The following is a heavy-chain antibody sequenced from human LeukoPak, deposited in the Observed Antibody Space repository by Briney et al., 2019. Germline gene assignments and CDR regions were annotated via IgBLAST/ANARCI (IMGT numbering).Heavy chain of an antibody. V-gene: IGHV1-18*01. CDR1: GYTFTSYG. Sequence: ASVKVSCKASGYTFTSYGISWVRQAPGQGLEWMGWISAYDGNTNYAQKLQGRVTMTTDTSTSTAYMELRSLRSDDTAVYYCARDDPVYCSSTSCYGDCYYYYGMDVWGQGTTVTVSS. D-gene: IGHD2-2*01. CDR3: ARDDPVYCSSTSCYGDCYYYYGMDV. CDR2: ISAYDGNT. J-gene: IGHJ6*02.